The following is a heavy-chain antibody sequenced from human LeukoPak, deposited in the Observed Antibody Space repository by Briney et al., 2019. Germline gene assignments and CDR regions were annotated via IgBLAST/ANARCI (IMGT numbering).Heavy chain of an antibody. D-gene: IGHD3-22*01. J-gene: IGHJ4*02. CDR2: IYTSGST. CDR3: ARAAYSCGYSLDY. Sequence: SETLSLTCSVSGGSISSYYRSWIRQPAGKGLEWIGRIYTSGSTNYNPSLKSRVTMSVDTSKNHFSLKLSSVTAADTAVYYCARAAYSCGYSLDYWGQGTLVTVSS. V-gene: IGHV4-4*07. CDR1: GGSISSYY.